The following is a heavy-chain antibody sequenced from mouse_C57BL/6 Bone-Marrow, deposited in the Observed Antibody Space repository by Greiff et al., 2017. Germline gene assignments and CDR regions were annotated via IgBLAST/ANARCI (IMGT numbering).Heavy chain of an antibody. D-gene: IGHD1-1*01. Sequence: VQLQQSGPELVKPGASVKISCKASGYAFSSSWMNWVKQRPGKGLEWIGRIYPGDGDTNYNGKFKGKATLTADKSSSTAYMQLSSLPSEDSAVYFCARNGVYYYGSSYFNYGGQGTTLTVSS. CDR3: ARNGVYYYGSSYFNY. CDR1: GYAFSSSW. J-gene: IGHJ2*01. CDR2: IYPGDGDT. V-gene: IGHV1-82*01.